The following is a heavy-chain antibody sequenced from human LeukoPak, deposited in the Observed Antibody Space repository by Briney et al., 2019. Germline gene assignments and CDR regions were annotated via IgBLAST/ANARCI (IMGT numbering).Heavy chain of an antibody. D-gene: IGHD6-6*01. Sequence: GGSLRLSCAASGFTFSSYEMNWVRQAPGKGLEWVSYISSSGSTIYYADSVKGRLTISRDNAKNSLYLQMNSLRAEDTAVYYCARDRPYSSSWRYFQHWGQGTLVTVSS. CDR2: ISSSGSTI. CDR1: GFTFSSYE. J-gene: IGHJ1*01. V-gene: IGHV3-48*03. CDR3: ARDRPYSSSWRYFQH.